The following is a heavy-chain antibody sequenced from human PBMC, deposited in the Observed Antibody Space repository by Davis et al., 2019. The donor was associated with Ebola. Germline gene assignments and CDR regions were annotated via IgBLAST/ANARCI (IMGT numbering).Heavy chain of an antibody. D-gene: IGHD4/OR15-4a*01. CDR3: AREGAGLLTTWFDP. CDR2: IVVGSGNT. Sequence: SVKVSCKASGFTFTSSAMQWVRQARGQRLEWIGWIVVGSGNTNYAQKFQERVTITRDMSTSTAYMELSSLRSEDTAVYYCAREGAGLLTTWFDPWGQGTLVTVSS. J-gene: IGHJ5*02. CDR1: GFTFTSSA. V-gene: IGHV1-58*02.